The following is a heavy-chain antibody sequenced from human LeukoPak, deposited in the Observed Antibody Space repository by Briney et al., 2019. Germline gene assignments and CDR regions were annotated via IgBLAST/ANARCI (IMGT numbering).Heavy chain of an antibody. CDR1: GFTFSSPA. V-gene: IGHV3-23*01. J-gene: IGHJ4*02. D-gene: IGHD1-26*01. CDR2: ITPSGDGT. Sequence: GGSLRLSCAASGFTFSSPAMSWVSQAPGKGLEWVSSITPSGDGTYYAASVKGRFTISRDNSKNTLYLQMDSLRADDTAKYYCAKDSPVATWWGQGTLVTVSS. CDR3: AKDSPVATW.